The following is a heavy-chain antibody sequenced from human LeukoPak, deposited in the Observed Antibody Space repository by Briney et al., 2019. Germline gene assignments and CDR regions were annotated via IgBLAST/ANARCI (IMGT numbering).Heavy chain of an antibody. D-gene: IGHD3-3*01. CDR2: FDPEDGET. Sequence: ASVKVSCKVSGYTLTELSMHWVRQAPGKGLEWMGGFDPEDGETIYAQKFQGRVTMTEDTSTDTAYMELSSLRSEDTAVYYCATAPHYEHGMDVWGQGTTVTVSS. J-gene: IGHJ6*02. CDR3: ATAPHYEHGMDV. V-gene: IGHV1-24*01. CDR1: GYTLTELS.